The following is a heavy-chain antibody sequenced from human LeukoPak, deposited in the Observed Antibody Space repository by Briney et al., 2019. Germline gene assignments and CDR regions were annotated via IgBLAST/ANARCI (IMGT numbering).Heavy chain of an antibody. CDR3: ARGGVPGYYYDSSGYYYHYFDY. CDR1: GYTFTSYA. J-gene: IGHJ4*02. CDR2: INAGNGNT. D-gene: IGHD3-22*01. Sequence: ASVKVSCKASGYTFTSYAMHWVRQAPGQRLEWMGWINAGNGNTKYSQKFQGRATITRDTSASTAYMGLSSLRSEDTAVYYCARGGVPGYYYDSSGYYYHYFDYWGQGILVTVSS. V-gene: IGHV1-3*01.